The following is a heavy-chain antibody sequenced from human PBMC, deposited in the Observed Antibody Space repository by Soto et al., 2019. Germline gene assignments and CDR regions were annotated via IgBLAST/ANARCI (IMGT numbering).Heavy chain of an antibody. V-gene: IGHV2-5*02. CDR3: VHRGPVDETGMGFDF. D-gene: IGHD3-9*01. CDR1: GFSLNSRGVG. J-gene: IGHJ4*02. CDR2: VYWDDDK. Sequence: GSGPTLVNPTQTLTLTCTFSGFSLNSRGVGVGWVRQPPGKALEWLAIVYWDDDKRYRPSLGSRLSIRKDTPKNQVVLTLTNTDPVDTATYYCVHRGPVDETGMGFDFWGQGSLVTVSS.